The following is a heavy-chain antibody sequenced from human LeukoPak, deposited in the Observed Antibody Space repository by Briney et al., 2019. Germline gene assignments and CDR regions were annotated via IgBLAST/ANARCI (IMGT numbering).Heavy chain of an antibody. CDR1: GYSFTSYW. D-gene: IGHD2-15*01. Sequence: GESLKISCKGSGYSFTSYWIGWVRQMPGRGLEWMGIIYPGDSDTRYSPSFQGQVTISADRSISTAYLQWSSLKASDTAMYYCARLVAPPGYCSGGSCYYLFDYWGQGTLVTVSS. J-gene: IGHJ4*02. V-gene: IGHV5-51*01. CDR3: ARLVAPPGYCSGGSCYYLFDY. CDR2: IYPGDSDT.